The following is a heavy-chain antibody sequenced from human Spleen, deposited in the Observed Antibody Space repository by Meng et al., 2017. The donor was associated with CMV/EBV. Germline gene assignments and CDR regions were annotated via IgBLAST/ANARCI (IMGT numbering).Heavy chain of an antibody. J-gene: IGHJ4*02. V-gene: IGHV3-9*01. CDR1: GFTFDDHA. D-gene: IGHD1-26*01. Sequence: GGSLRLSCAASGFTFDDHAMHWVRQAPGKGLEWVSGISWNGDNIGYADSVKGRFTISRDNAENTLYLQMNSVRAEDTALYYCARDVVGATGWGQGTLVTVSS. CDR3: ARDVVGATG. CDR2: ISWNGDNI.